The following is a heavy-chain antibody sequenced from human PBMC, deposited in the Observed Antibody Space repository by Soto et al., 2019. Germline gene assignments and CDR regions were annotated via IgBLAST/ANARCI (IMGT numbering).Heavy chain of an antibody. CDR2: IVVGSGNT. CDR1: GFTFTSSA. V-gene: IGHV1-58*01. D-gene: IGHD3-22*01. J-gene: IGHJ6*02. CDR3: AADELADYYDSSGYYYSYYYYGMDV. Sequence: ASVKVSCKASGFTFTSSAVQWVLQARGQRLEWIGWIVVGSGNTNYAQKFQERVTITRDMSTSTAYMELSSLRSEDTAVYYCAADELADYYDSSGYYYSYYYYGMDVWGQGTTVTVSS.